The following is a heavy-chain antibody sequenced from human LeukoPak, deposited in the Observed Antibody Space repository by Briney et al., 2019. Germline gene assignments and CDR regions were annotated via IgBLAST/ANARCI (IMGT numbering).Heavy chain of an antibody. V-gene: IGHV4-59*01. CDR2: IYYSGST. Sequence: SETLSLTCTVSGGSISSYYWSWIRQPPGQGLEWIGYIYYSGSTNYNPSLKSRVTISVDTSKNQFSLKLSSVTAADTAVYYCARGRQQLAPGYWGQGTLVTVSS. D-gene: IGHD6-13*01. CDR1: GGSISSYY. J-gene: IGHJ4*02. CDR3: ARGRQQLAPGY.